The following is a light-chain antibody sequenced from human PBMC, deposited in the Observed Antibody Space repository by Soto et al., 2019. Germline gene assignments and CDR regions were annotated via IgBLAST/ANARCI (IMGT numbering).Light chain of an antibody. Sequence: DVVMTQSPLSLPVTLGQPASISCRSSQSLVYSDGNTYLNWFQQRPGQSPRRLIYKVSNRDSGVPDRFSGSGSGTDFTLKISRVEAEDVGVYYCMQGTHWHRTWTFGQGTKVDIK. J-gene: IGKJ1*01. CDR3: MQGTHWHRTWT. CDR2: KVS. V-gene: IGKV2-30*01. CDR1: QSLVYSDGNTY.